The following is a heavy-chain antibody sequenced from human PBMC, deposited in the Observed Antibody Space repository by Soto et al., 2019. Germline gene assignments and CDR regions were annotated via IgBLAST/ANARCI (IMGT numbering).Heavy chain of an antibody. CDR1: GYTVTSYA. J-gene: IGHJ5*02. D-gene: IGHD5-12*01. CDR2: INPIIGKA. CDR3: ARDMGDGYNFFTVINWFDP. V-gene: IGHV1-3*01. Sequence: ASVKVSCKASGYTVTSYAMHWVRQAPGQRLEWMGWINPIIGKANYAQKFQGRVTITTDESTSTAYMELSSLRSEDTAVYYCARDMGDGYNFFTVINWFDPWGQGTLVTVSS.